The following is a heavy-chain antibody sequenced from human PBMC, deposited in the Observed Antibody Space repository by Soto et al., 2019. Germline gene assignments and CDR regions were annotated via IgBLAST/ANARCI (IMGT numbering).Heavy chain of an antibody. CDR2: IYYSGST. CDR3: ARRAVAGGTPGASAI. D-gene: IGHD6-19*01. J-gene: IGHJ3*02. Sequence: SEILSLTCTVSGGSISSGDYYWSWIRQPPGKGLEWIGYIYYSGSTNYNPSLKSRVTISVDTSKNQFSLKLSSVTAADTAVYYCARRAVAGGTPGASAIWGQGTMVTVS. CDR1: GGSISSGDYY. V-gene: IGHV4-61*08.